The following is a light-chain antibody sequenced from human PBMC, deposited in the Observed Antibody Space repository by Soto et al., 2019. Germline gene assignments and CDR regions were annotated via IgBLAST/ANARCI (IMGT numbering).Light chain of an antibody. J-gene: IGKJ1*01. Sequence: DIHLTQSPSTLSASVVDRVTITFRASQTISHWLAWYQQKPGKAPKLLIFDASNLENGVPSRFSGSGSGTEFTLTITGLQPDDFATYYCQQYNTYWTFGQGTKVDI. CDR2: DAS. V-gene: IGKV1-5*01. CDR1: QTISHW. CDR3: QQYNTYWT.